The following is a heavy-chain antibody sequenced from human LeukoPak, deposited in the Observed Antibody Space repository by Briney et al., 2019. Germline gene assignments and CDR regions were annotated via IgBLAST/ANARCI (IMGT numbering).Heavy chain of an antibody. D-gene: IGHD3-10*01. Sequence: SETLSLTCAVYGGSFSGYSWNWIRQPPVKGLEWIGEINHSAGTNYNPSLKSRVTISVDTSKKQFSLKLSSVTAADTAVYYCARGVDYYGVWGQGTLVTVSS. CDR3: ARGVDYYGV. V-gene: IGHV4-34*01. CDR2: INHSAGT. CDR1: GGSFSGYS. J-gene: IGHJ4*02.